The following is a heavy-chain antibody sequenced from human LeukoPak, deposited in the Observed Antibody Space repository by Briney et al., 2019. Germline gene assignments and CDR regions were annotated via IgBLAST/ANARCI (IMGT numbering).Heavy chain of an antibody. CDR1: LGSISSGGYY. CDR3: AREKSQGVKDFSYGMDV. D-gene: IGHD3-10*01. J-gene: IGHJ6*02. Sequence: PSETLSLTRTVSLGSISSGGYYSSWIRQHPGKGLEWIGYIYYSGSTYYNPSLKRRVTISVDTSKNQFSLKLSSVTAADTAVYYCAREKSQGVKDFSYGMDVWGQGTTVTVSS. CDR2: IYYSGST. V-gene: IGHV4-31*03.